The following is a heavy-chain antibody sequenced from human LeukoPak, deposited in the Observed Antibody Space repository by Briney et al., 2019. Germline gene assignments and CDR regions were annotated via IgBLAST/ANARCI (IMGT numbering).Heavy chain of an antibody. D-gene: IGHD3-10*01. J-gene: IGHJ4*02. CDR1: GGSFSGYY. CDR2: INHSGST. CDR3: AVGFGELLPDY. Sequence: SGTLSLTCAVYGGSFSGYYWSWIRQPPGKGLEWIGEINHSGSTNYNPSLKSRVTISVDTSKNRFSLKLSSVTAADTAVYYCAVGFGELLPDYWGQGTLVTVSS. V-gene: IGHV4-34*01.